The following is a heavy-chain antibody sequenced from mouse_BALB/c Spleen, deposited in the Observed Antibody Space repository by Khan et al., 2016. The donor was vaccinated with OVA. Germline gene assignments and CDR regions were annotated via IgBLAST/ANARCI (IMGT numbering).Heavy chain of an antibody. CDR3: TRLAYYYDSEGFAY. Sequence: EVQVVESGGDLVKPGGSLKLSCAASGFTFSTFGMSWVRQTPDKRLEWVATISTGGSYTYYPDIVKGRFIISRDNAKNTLDLQRSSLKSEDTAMYYCTRLAYYYDSEGFAYWGQGTLVTVSA. J-gene: IGHJ3*01. D-gene: IGHD1-1*01. CDR2: ISTGGSYT. CDR1: GFTFSTFG. V-gene: IGHV5-6*01.